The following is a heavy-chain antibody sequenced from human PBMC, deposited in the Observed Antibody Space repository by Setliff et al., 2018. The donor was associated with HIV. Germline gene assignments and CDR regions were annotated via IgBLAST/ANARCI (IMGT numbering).Heavy chain of an antibody. D-gene: IGHD6-13*01. CDR1: GGSISSGSYY. J-gene: IGHJ6*03. CDR2: IYTSGST. Sequence: SETLSLTCTVSGGSISSGSYYWSWIRQPAGKGLEWIGHIYTSGSTNYNPSLKSRVTISVDTSKNQFSLKLSSVTAAETAVYYCARGRQLYYYYMDVWGKGTTVTVSS. CDR3: ARGRQLYYYYMDV. V-gene: IGHV4-61*09.